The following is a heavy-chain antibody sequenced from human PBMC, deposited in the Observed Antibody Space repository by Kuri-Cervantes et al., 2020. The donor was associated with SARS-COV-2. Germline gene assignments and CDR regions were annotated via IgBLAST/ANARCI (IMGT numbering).Heavy chain of an antibody. J-gene: IGHJ5*02. Sequence: GESLKISCEGSESTFSSYAMQWVRQAPGKGPEWVGVISYDGDNQYYADSVKGRFTISRDNAKNSLYLQMNSLRAEDTAVYYCARGLAFDPWGQGALVTVSS. D-gene: IGHD3-3*02. CDR2: ISYDGDNQ. V-gene: IGHV3-30*04. CDR3: ARGLAFDP. CDR1: ESTFSSYA.